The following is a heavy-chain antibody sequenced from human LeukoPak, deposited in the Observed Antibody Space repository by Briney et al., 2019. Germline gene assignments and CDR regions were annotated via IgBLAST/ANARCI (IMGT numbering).Heavy chain of an antibody. D-gene: IGHD3/OR15-3a*01. V-gene: IGHV1-69*16. J-gene: IGHJ6*01. CDR3: ARDGLLTRTGMDV. CDR1: GGSLSDYT. CDR2: IIPMLGTA. Sequence: ASVKVSCKASGGSLSDYTISWVRQAPGQGLEWMGGIIPMLGTAKYAQNFQGRVTITTDDSSSTVYMELSSLRFEDTASYFCARDGLLTRTGMDVWGKGPRSPSPQ.